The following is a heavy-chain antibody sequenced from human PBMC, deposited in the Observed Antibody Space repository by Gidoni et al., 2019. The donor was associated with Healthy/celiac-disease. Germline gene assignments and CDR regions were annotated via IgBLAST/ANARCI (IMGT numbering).Heavy chain of an antibody. J-gene: IGHJ4*02. Sequence: QVQLVQSGAEVTKPGSSVNVSSKASGGTFSSYTIRWVPQAPGQGLEWMGRIIPILGIANDAQKFQGRVTITADKSTSTAYMELSSLRSEDTAVYYCEVVRGPFYFDYWGQGTLVTVSS. CDR2: IIPILGIA. CDR1: GGTFSSYT. V-gene: IGHV1-69*02. CDR3: EVVRGPFYFDY.